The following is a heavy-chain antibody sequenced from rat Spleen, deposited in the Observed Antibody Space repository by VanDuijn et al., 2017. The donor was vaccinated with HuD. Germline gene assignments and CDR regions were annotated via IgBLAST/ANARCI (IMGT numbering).Heavy chain of an antibody. J-gene: IGHJ2*01. D-gene: IGHD1-6*01. CDR2: INYDGSSI. V-gene: IGHV5-20*01. CDR3: TRDRILRSTGFDY. CDR1: GFIFSDFH. Sequence: EVQLVESGGGLVQPGRSLKIYCAASGFIFSDFHLAWVRQAPTKGLEWVASINYDGSSIYYRDSVKGRFTVSGDNAKSSLYLQMDSLRSEDSATYYCTRDRILRSTGFDYWGQGVMVTVSS.